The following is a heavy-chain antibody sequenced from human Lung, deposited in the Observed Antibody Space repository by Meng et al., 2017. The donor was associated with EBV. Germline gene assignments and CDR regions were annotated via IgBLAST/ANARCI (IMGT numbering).Heavy chain of an antibody. D-gene: IGHD1-26*01. CDR1: GYTFTNYG. Sequence: QAQLVQSGGEVXXXXXSXKVPCKASGYTFTNYGITWVRQAPGQGLEWMGWINAYNGDTNYAQTRQGRVTMTTDTSTSTAYMELRSLRSDDTAVYYCARVEVGITSGDYWGQGTLVTVSS. J-gene: IGHJ4*02. CDR2: INAYNGDT. V-gene: IGHV1-18*01. CDR3: ARVEVGITSGDY.